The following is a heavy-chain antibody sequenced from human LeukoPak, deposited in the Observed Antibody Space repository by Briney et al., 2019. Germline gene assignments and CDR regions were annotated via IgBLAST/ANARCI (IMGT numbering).Heavy chain of an antibody. J-gene: IGHJ4*02. Sequence: PGRSLRLSCAASGFTFDDYAMHWVRHAPGKGLEGVSGISWNSGNIVYADSVKGRFTISRDNAKNSLYLQMNSLRAEDTALYYCAKDVAVAGTGLLDYWGQGTLVTVSS. CDR3: AKDVAVAGTGLLDY. CDR1: GFTFDDYA. D-gene: IGHD6-19*01. CDR2: ISWNSGNI. V-gene: IGHV3-9*01.